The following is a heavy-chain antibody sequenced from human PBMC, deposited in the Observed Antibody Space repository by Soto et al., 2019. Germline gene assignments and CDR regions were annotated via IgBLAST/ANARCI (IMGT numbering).Heavy chain of an antibody. V-gene: IGHV4-31*03. CDR1: GGSISSGGYY. D-gene: IGHD3-10*01. Sequence: SETLSLTCTVSGGSISSGGYYWSWIRQHPGKGLEWIGYIYYSGSTYYNPSLKSRVTISVDTSKNQFSLKLSSVTAADTAVYYCARVDPVSRITMVRGEDYYYYMDVWGKGTTVTVSS. J-gene: IGHJ6*03. CDR3: ARVDPVSRITMVRGEDYYYYMDV. CDR2: IYYSGST.